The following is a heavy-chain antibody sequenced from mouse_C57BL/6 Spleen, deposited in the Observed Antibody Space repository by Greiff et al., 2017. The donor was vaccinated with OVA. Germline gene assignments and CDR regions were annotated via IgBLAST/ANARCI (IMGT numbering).Heavy chain of an antibody. Sequence: EVKLMESGPELVKPGASVKISCKASGYSFTGYYMNWVKQSPEKSLEWIGEINPSTGGTTYNQKFKAKATLTVDKSSSTAYMQLKSLTSEDSAVYYCARRNGSSFSMDYWGQGTSVTVSS. J-gene: IGHJ4*01. CDR2: INPSTGGT. D-gene: IGHD1-1*01. CDR3: ARRNGSSFSMDY. CDR1: GYSFTGYY. V-gene: IGHV1-42*01.